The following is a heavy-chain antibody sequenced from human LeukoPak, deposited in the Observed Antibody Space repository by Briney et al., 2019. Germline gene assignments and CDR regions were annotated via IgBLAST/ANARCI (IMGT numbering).Heavy chain of an antibody. CDR2: MNPNSGNT. Sequence: ASVKVSCKASGYTFTSYDINWVRQATGQGLEWMGWMNPNSGNTGYAQKFQGRVTMTRNTSISTAYMELSSLRSEDTAVYYCAKDSLGEEKYYYDSWAFDYWGQGTLVTVSS. CDR1: GYTFTSYD. V-gene: IGHV1-8*01. D-gene: IGHD3-22*01. CDR3: AKDSLGEEKYYYDSWAFDY. J-gene: IGHJ4*02.